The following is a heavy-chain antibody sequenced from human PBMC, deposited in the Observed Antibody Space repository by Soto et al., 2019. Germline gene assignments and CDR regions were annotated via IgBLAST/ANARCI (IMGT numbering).Heavy chain of an antibody. D-gene: IGHD3-22*01. Sequence: GGSLRLSCAASGFTFSSYWTSWVRQAPWKGLEWVANIKPDGSQKWYVDSVKGRFTISRDNAKKSLYLQMNSLRAEDTAAYYCARGDYYDSSGPFSDAFDIWGQGTMVTVSS. CDR3: ARGDYYDSSGPFSDAFDI. J-gene: IGHJ3*02. CDR2: IKPDGSQK. V-gene: IGHV3-7*04. CDR1: GFTFSSYW.